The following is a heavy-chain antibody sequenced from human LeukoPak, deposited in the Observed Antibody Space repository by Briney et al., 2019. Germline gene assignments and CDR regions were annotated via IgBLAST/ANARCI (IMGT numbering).Heavy chain of an antibody. CDR2: IYFSGSS. D-gene: IGHD5-24*01. V-gene: IGHV4-59*08. J-gene: IGHJ4*02. CDR1: GGSMNNYY. CDR3: ARHVRSGYNFLDY. Sequence: PSETLSLTCSVSGGSMNNYYWSWIRQPPGKGLEWIGYIYFSGSSNYNPSLKSRVTMSVDTSKNRFSLKLSSVTAADTAVYYCARHVRSGYNFLDYWGQGNLVTVSS.